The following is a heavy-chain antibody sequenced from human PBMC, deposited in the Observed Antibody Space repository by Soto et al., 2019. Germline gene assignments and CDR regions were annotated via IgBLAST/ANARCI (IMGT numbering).Heavy chain of an antibody. CDR3: ASGKSQMTQDRMGFYYYMDV. Sequence: QVQLVQSGAEVKKPGSSVRISCAASGATFNDYTFTWVRRAPGQGLEWMGRVIPLLDASNYAEKFQDRVTSTADRSTSTVYRELSGLKSEDSAIYYCASGKSQMTQDRMGFYYYMDVWGKGTTVTVSS. CDR2: VIPLLDAS. V-gene: IGHV1-69*08. CDR1: GATFNDYT. J-gene: IGHJ6*03. D-gene: IGHD2-15*01.